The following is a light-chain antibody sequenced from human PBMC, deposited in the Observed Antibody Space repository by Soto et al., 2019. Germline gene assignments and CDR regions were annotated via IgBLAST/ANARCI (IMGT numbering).Light chain of an antibody. CDR2: DAS. V-gene: IGKV3-11*01. CDR3: QQRSNWQLT. J-gene: IGKJ4*01. Sequence: EIVLTQSPATLSLSPGERATLSCRASQSVSSYLAWYQQKPGQAPRLLIYDASNRATGVPARFSGSGSATYFTLPISSLEPEDFAVYYCQQRSNWQLTFGGGTKVEIK. CDR1: QSVSSY.